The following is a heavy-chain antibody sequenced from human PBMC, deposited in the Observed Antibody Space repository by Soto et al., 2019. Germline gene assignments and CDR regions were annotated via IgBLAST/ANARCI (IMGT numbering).Heavy chain of an antibody. J-gene: IGHJ3*02. CDR1: GGFPSPGAYH. V-gene: IGHV4-30-4*01. Sequence: PQALPVLRTVSGGFPSPGAYHLCRLLLPTGKGLEWIGYIYYSGSTYYNPSLKSRVTISVDTSKNQFSLKLSSVTAADTAVYYCARAVDYYDSSGYHNDAFDIWGQGTMVT. D-gene: IGHD3-22*01. CDR3: ARAVDYYDSSGYHNDAFDI. CDR2: IYYSGST.